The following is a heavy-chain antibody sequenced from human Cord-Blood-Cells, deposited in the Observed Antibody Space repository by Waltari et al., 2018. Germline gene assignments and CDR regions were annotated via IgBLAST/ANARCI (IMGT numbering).Heavy chain of an antibody. Sequence: EVQLVESGGGLVKPGGSLRLSCAASGFTFSSSSMNWVRQAPGKGLEWVSSISGSSRCIHYADAVKGRFTISRDDAKNSLYLQMNSRRAEDTAVYYCARAVVEYSSSWGFDYWGQGTLVTVSS. D-gene: IGHD6-13*01. CDR1: GFTFSSSS. CDR3: ARAVVEYSSSWGFDY. V-gene: IGHV3-21*01. J-gene: IGHJ4*02. CDR2: ISGSSRCI.